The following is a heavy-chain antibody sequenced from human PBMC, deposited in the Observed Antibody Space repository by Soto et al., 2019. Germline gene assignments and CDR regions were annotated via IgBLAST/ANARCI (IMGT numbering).Heavy chain of an antibody. CDR1: GGSISSGGYY. CDR2: IYYSGST. Sequence: QVQLQESGPGLVKPSQTLSLTCTVSGGSISSGGYYWSWIRQHPVKVLEWIGYIYYSGSTYYNPSLKSRVTISVATSKNQFSLKLSSVTAADTAVYYCASAAHYSSPFRWFDPWGQGTLVTVSS. J-gene: IGHJ5*02. V-gene: IGHV4-31*03. D-gene: IGHD6-13*01. CDR3: ASAAHYSSPFRWFDP.